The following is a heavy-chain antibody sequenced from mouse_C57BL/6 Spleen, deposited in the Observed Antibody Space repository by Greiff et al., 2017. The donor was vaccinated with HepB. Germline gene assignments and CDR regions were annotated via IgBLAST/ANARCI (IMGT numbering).Heavy chain of an antibody. V-gene: IGHV1-76*01. CDR2: IYPGSGNT. CDR1: GYTFTDYY. J-gene: IGHJ4*01. D-gene: IGHD1-1*01. CDR3: AGTTVLYYYAMDY. Sequence: VMLVESGAELVRPGASVKLSCKASGYTFTDYYINWVKQRPGQGLEWIARIYPGSGNTYYNEKFKGKATLTAEKSSSTAYMQLSSLTSEDSAVYFCAGTTVLYYYAMDYWGQGTSVTVSS.